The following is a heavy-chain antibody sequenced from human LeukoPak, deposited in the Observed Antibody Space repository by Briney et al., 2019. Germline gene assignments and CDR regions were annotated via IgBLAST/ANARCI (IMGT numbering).Heavy chain of an antibody. CDR3: AKDRDDYVWGSYLGAFDI. J-gene: IGHJ3*02. D-gene: IGHD3-16*01. Sequence: GGSLRLSCAASGFTFSSYAMHWVRQAPGKGLEWVAVISYDGSNKYYADSVKGRFTISRDNSKNTLYLQMNSLRAEDTAVFYCAKDRDDYVWGSYLGAFDIWGQGTMVTVSS. CDR2: ISYDGSNK. V-gene: IGHV3-30*04. CDR1: GFTFSSYA.